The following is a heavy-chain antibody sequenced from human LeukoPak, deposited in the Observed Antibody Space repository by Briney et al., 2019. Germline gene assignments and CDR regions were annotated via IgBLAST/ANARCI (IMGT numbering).Heavy chain of an antibody. Sequence: ASVKVSCKASGYTFTGYYMHWVRQAPGQGLEWMGWINPNSGGTNYAQKFQGRVTMTTDTSTSTAYMELRSLRSDDTAVYYCARGGAIRTYGMDVWGQGTTVTVSS. J-gene: IGHJ6*02. V-gene: IGHV1-2*02. D-gene: IGHD1-26*01. CDR1: GYTFTGYY. CDR2: INPNSGGT. CDR3: ARGGAIRTYGMDV.